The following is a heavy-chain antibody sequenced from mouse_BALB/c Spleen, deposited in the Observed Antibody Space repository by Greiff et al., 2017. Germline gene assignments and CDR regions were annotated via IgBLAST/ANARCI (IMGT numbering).Heavy chain of an antibody. V-gene: IGHV5-9-4*01. D-gene: IGHD1-1*01. CDR2: ISSGGSYT. CDR1: GFTFSSYA. CDR3: ARDQNYGSSYYAMDY. J-gene: IGHJ4*01. Sequence: EVHLVESGGGLVKPGGSLKLSCAASGFTFSSYAMSWVRQSPEKRLEWVAEISSGGSYTYYPDTVTGRFTISRDNAKNTLYLEMSSLRSEDTAMYYCARDQNYGSSYYAMDYWGQGTSVTVSS.